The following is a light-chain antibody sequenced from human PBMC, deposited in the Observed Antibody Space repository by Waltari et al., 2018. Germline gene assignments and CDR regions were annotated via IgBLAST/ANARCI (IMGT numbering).Light chain of an antibody. V-gene: IGLV3-21*02. Sequence: SYVLTQPPSVSVAPGETATITCGGSNLGIKDVHGYQQKPGPAPLPAGLDGSDRPTGIPERFSGSNSGNTATLIISRVEAGDEADYYCQVWDNGSDRSVFGGGTKLTVL. CDR3: QVWDNGSDRSV. CDR1: NLGIKD. CDR2: DGS. J-gene: IGLJ3*02.